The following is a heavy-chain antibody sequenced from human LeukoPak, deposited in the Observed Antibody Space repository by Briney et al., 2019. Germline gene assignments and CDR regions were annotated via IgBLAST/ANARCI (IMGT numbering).Heavy chain of an antibody. Sequence: PGGSLRLSCVASGFTLSKNWMHWVRQAPGKGLVWVSRIQGDGSNTNYADSVKGRSTISRDNAKNSLYLQMNSLRAEDTAVYYCARDWNYYYYYGMDVWGQGTTVTVSS. D-gene: IGHD1-1*01. V-gene: IGHV3-74*01. CDR1: GFTLSKNW. CDR2: IQGDGSNT. J-gene: IGHJ6*02. CDR3: ARDWNYYYYYGMDV.